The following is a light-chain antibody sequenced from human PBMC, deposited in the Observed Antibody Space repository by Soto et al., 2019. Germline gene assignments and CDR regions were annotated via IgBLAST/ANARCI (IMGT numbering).Light chain of an antibody. J-gene: IGLJ1*01. CDR2: GNS. CDR1: SSNIGAGYD. CDR3: QSYDSSLSNV. Sequence: QSVLTQPPSVSGAPGQRVTISCTGSSSNIGAGYDVHWYQQLPGTAPKLLIYGNSNRPSGVPDRFSGSKAGTSASLAITGLQAEDEADYYGQSYDSSLSNVFGPGTKVTDL. V-gene: IGLV1-40*01.